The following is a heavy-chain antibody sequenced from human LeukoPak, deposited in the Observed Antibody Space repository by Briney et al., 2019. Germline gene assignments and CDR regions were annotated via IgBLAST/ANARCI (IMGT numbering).Heavy chain of an antibody. J-gene: IGHJ6*02. V-gene: IGHV3-53*01. Sequence: GGSLRLSCAASGFTVSSNYMSWVRQAPGKGLEWVSVIYSGGSTYYADSVKGRFTISRDNSKNTLYLQMNSLRAEDTAVYYCARSDCSSTSCYYYYGMDVWGQGTTVTVSS. D-gene: IGHD2-2*01. CDR1: GFTVSSNY. CDR3: ARSDCSSTSCYYYYGMDV. CDR2: IYSGGST.